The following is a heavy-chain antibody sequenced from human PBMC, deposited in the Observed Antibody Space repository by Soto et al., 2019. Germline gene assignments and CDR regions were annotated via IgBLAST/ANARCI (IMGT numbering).Heavy chain of an antibody. CDR2: VSYTGNT. CDR1: GGSIRAYY. V-gene: IGHV4-59*01. CDR3: ARDRPLTALNYYMDV. Sequence: QVQLQESGPGLVKPSETLSLTCAVSGGSIRAYYWTWIRQSPGKGLEWIGYVSYTGNTNYNPSLKSRVPISVDTSKTQFSLNLTSVTAADTAVYYCARDRPLTALNYYMDVWGKGTKVTVSS. J-gene: IGHJ6*03.